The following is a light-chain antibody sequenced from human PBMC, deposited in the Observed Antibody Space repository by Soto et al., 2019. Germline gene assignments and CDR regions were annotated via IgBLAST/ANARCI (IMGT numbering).Light chain of an antibody. V-gene: IGKV3-11*01. Sequence: EIVLTQSPVTLSLSPGERATLSCRASQSVSSYLVWYQQKPGQAPRLLIYEASNRATGIPARFSGSGSGTDFTLTISSLEPEDFAVYYCQQYGSSPLTFGGGTKVDIK. J-gene: IGKJ4*01. CDR3: QQYGSSPLT. CDR2: EAS. CDR1: QSVSSY.